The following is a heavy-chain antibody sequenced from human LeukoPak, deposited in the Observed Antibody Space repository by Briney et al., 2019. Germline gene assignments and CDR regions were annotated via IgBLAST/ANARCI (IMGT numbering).Heavy chain of an antibody. J-gene: IGHJ4*02. CDR2: IKEDGSDT. CDR1: GFRFSGFW. CDR3: TRDPPHGVYDSSDTPFDY. Sequence: GGSLRLSCAASGFRFSGFWMSWVRQAPGKGLEWVANIKEDGSDTYYVDSVKGRFTISRDNAKNSVYLQMSSLRDEDTAVYYCTRDPPHGVYDSSDTPFDYWGQGTLVTASS. D-gene: IGHD3-22*01. V-gene: IGHV3-7*01.